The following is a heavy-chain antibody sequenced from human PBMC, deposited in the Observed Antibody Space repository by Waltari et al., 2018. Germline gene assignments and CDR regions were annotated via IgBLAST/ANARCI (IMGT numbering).Heavy chain of an antibody. Sequence: QITLKESGPTLVKPTETLTLTCTFSGLSPSSYGVGVGWIRQPPGKALEWLALLYWIGDKRYSPFLKTGFTITKDTSKNQVVLTMTNMDPVDTATYYCAYRLSSSNSFEYWGQGILVTVSS. CDR2: LYWIGDK. J-gene: IGHJ4*02. CDR1: GLSPSSYGVG. D-gene: IGHD3-10*01. CDR3: AYRLSSSNSFEY. V-gene: IGHV2-5*01.